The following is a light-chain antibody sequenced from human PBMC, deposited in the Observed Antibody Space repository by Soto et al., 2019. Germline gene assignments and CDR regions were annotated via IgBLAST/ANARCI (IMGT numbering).Light chain of an antibody. CDR1: SSDVGSYNR. V-gene: IGLV2-18*02. Sequence: QSVLTQPPSVSGSPGQSVTISCTGTSSDVGSYNRVSWYQQPPGTAPKLMIYEVSNRPSGVPDRFSGSKSGNTASLTISGLQAEDEADYYCSSYTSSTTXVFGTGNKVTVL. J-gene: IGLJ1*01. CDR2: EVS. CDR3: SSYTSSTTXV.